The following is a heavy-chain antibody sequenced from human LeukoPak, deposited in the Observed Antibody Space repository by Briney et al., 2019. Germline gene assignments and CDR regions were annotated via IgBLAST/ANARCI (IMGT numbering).Heavy chain of an antibody. J-gene: IGHJ4*02. CDR1: GGSIYSYY. CDR3: ARSGTAAGRRDY. CDR2: VYYSGST. V-gene: IGHV4-59*01. D-gene: IGHD6-13*01. Sequence: PSGTLSLTCTVSGGSIYSYYWSWIRQPPGKGLEWIGYVYYSGSTNYNPSLKSRVTISVDTSKNQFSLKLNSVNAADTAVYYCARSGTAAGRRDYWGQGTLVTVSS.